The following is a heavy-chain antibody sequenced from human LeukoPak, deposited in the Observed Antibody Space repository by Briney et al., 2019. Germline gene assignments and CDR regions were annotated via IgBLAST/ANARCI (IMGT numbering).Heavy chain of an antibody. V-gene: IGHV1-24*01. CDR1: GYTLTELS. CDR3: ARDYYYDDSGQPVRLDY. Sequence: ASVKVSCKVSGYTLTELSMHWVRQAPGKGLEWMGGFDPEDGETIYAQKFQGRVTMTEDTSTDTAYMELSSLRAEDTAVYYCARDYYYDDSGQPVRLDYWGQGTLVTVSS. J-gene: IGHJ4*02. D-gene: IGHD3-22*01. CDR2: FDPEDGET.